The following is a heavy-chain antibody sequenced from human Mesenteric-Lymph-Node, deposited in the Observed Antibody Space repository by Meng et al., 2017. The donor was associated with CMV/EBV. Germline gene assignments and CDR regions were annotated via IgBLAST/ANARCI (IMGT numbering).Heavy chain of an antibody. V-gene: IGHV3-23*04. D-gene: IGHD4-17*01. J-gene: IGHJ5*02. Sequence: EVQLVESGGGLVKHGGSLRLACAASGFTFSSYAMSWVRQAPGKGLEWVSAISGNSVSTDYADSVKGRFTISRDNSKNTLYLQMISLRAEDTAVYYCAKGTTVTTLPDDWFDPWGQGTLVTVSS. CDR2: ISGNSVST. CDR1: GFTFSSYA. CDR3: AKGTTVTTLPDDWFDP.